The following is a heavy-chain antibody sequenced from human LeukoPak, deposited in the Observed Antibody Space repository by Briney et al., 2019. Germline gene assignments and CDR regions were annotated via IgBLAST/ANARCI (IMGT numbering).Heavy chain of an antibody. CDR3: ARGFCSSTSCYPLYYYYYMDV. D-gene: IGHD2-2*01. V-gene: IGHV1-69*01. CDR1: GGTFSSYA. J-gene: IGHJ6*03. CDR2: IIPIFGTA. Sequence: GSSVKVSCKASGGTFSSYAISWVRQAPGQGLEWMGGIIPIFGTANYAQKFQGRVTITADESTSTAYMELSSLRSEDTAVYYCARGFCSSTSCYPLYYYYYMDVWGKGTTVTVSS.